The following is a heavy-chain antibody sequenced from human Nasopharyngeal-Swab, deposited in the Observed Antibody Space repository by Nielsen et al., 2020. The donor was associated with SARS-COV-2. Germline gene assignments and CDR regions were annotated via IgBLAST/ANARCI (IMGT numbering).Heavy chain of an antibody. D-gene: IGHD3-10*01. CDR2: INSDGSST. J-gene: IGHJ4*02. CDR3: ARDLLWFGETLDY. Sequence: VRQAPGKGLVWVSRINSDGSSTSYADSVKGRFTISRDNAKNTLYLQMNSLRAEDTAVYYCARDLLWFGETLDYWGQGTLVTVSS. V-gene: IGHV3-74*01.